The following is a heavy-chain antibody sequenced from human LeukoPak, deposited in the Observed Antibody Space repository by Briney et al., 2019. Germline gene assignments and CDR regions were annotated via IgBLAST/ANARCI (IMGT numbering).Heavy chain of an antibody. CDR2: IWYDGSNK. V-gene: IGHV3-33*08. D-gene: IGHD6-19*01. CDR3: ARVGSGWYVDY. J-gene: IGHJ4*02. Sequence: PGGSLRLSCAASGFTFSSYGVHWVRQAPGKGLEWVAVIWYDGSNKYYADSVKGRFTISRDNSKNTLYLQMNSLRAEDTAVYYCARVGSGWYVDYWGQGTLVTVSS. CDR1: GFTFSSYG.